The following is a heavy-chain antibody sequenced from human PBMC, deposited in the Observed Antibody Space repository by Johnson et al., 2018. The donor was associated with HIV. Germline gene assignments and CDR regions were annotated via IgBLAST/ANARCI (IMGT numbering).Heavy chain of an antibody. CDR3: TTVFIVGATPDAFDI. V-gene: IGHV3-15*01. D-gene: IGHD1-26*01. J-gene: IGHJ3*02. Sequence: EVQLVESGGDLVKPGGSLRLSCAASGFTFSNAWMSWVRQAPGKGLEWVGRIKSKTDGGTTDYAAPVKGRFTISRDDSKNTLYLQMNSLKTEDTAVYYCTTVFIVGATPDAFDIWGQGTMVTVSS. CDR2: IKSKTDGGTT. CDR1: GFTFSNAW.